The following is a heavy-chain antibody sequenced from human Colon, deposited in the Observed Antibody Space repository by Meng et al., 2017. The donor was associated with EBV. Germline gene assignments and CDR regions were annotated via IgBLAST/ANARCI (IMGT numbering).Heavy chain of an antibody. D-gene: IGHD5-18*01. CDR3: ARGGYYSFDY. V-gene: IGHV4-4*02. Sequence: QVHLQGSGPGLVKPSDTLALTCAGSGGSISSVYWWTWVRQSPGKGLEWIGEIYHSGSTNYNPSLKSRVTISVDKSKNQFSLKLTSVTAADTAVYYCARGGYYSFDYWGQRTLVTVSS. CDR2: IYHSGST. J-gene: IGHJ4*02. CDR1: GGSISSVYW.